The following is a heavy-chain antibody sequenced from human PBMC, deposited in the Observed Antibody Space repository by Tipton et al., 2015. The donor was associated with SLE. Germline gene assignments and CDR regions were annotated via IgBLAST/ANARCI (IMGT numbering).Heavy chain of an antibody. CDR1: GGSISSSSYY. V-gene: IGHV4-39*07. D-gene: IGHD5-18*01. Sequence: TLSLTCTVSGGSISSSSYYWGWIRQPPGKGLEWIGSIYYSGSTYYNPSLKSRVTISVDTSKNQFSLKLSSVTAADTAVYYCARERDRGYSHLYNWFDPWGQGTLVTVSS. CDR3: ARERDRGYSHLYNWFDP. CDR2: IYYSGST. J-gene: IGHJ5*02.